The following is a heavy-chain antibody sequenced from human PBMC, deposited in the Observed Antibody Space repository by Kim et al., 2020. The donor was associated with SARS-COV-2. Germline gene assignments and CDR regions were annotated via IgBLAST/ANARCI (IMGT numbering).Heavy chain of an antibody. Sequence: SETLSLTCAVYGGSFSGYYWSWIRQPPGKGLEWIGEINHSGSTNYNPSLKSRVTISVDTSKNQFSLKLSSVTAADTAVYYCASGIRSTVGELNWFDPWGQGTLVTVSS. CDR3: ASGIRSTVGELNWFDP. V-gene: IGHV4-34*01. CDR2: INHSGST. CDR1: GGSFSGYY. J-gene: IGHJ5*02.